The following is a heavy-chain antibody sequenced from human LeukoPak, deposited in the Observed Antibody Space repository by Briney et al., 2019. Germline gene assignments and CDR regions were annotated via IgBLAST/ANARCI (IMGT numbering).Heavy chain of an antibody. CDR2: ISSSSGSI. V-gene: IGHV3-48*01. Sequence: GGSLRLSCAASGFSFSSYGMNWVRQAPGKGLEWVSYISSSSGSIYYADSVKGRFTISRDNSKNTLYLQMNSLRAEDTAVYYCAKQIAVAKTYFDYWGQGTLVTVSS. J-gene: IGHJ4*02. CDR3: AKQIAVAKTYFDY. CDR1: GFSFSSYG. D-gene: IGHD6-19*01.